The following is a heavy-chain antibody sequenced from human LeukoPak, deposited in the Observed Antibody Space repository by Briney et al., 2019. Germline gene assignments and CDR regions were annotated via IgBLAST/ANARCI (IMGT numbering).Heavy chain of an antibody. Sequence: GGSLRLSCAASGFTFSSYAMSWVRQAPGKGLEWVSAISGSGGSTYYADSVRGRFTISRDNFKNTLYLQMNSLRAEDTAVYYCAKAPYYYDSSGYWLSFDYWGQGTLVTVSS. CDR1: GFTFSSYA. D-gene: IGHD3-22*01. V-gene: IGHV3-23*01. J-gene: IGHJ4*02. CDR2: ISGSGGST. CDR3: AKAPYYYDSSGYWLSFDY.